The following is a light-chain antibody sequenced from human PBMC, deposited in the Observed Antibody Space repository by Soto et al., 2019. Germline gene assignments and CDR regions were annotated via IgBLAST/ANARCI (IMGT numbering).Light chain of an antibody. V-gene: IGLV2-23*01. CDR1: SSDVGSYNL. J-gene: IGLJ3*02. Sequence: QSALTQPASVSGSPGQSITISCTGTSSDVGSYNLVSWYQQHPGKAPKLMIYEGSKRPSGVSNRFSGSKSGNTASLTISGLQAEDEADYYCCSYAGSSDFWVFGGGTKVTVL. CDR2: EGS. CDR3: CSYAGSSDFWV.